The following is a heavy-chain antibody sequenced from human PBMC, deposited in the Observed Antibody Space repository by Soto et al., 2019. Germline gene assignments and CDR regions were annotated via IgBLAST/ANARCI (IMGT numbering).Heavy chain of an antibody. CDR1: RGSINGFY. CDR3: ARAPMIIIRSYFDS. D-gene: IGHD3-22*01. J-gene: IGHJ4*02. Sequence: SATLSLTCTVSRGSINGFYWSWIRQPPGKGLEWIVYISYSGNTNYNPSLKSRVSISVDTSKNQFSLNLTSVTAADTAVYYCARAPMIIIRSYFDSWGQGTPVTVSS. V-gene: IGHV4-59*01. CDR2: ISYSGNT.